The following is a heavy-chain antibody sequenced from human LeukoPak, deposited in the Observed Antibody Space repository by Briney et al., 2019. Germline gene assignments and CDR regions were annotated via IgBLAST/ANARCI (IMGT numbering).Heavy chain of an antibody. CDR3: ASPQTAAYYYGSGSLFAGAFDI. CDR2: IYHSGGT. D-gene: IGHD3-10*01. Sequence: SETLSLTCAVSGYSISSGYYWGWIRQPPGKGLEWIGSIYHSGGTYYNPSLKSRVTISVDTSKNQFSLKLSSVTAADTAVYYCASPQTAAYYYGSGSLFAGAFDIWGQGTMVTVSS. J-gene: IGHJ3*02. V-gene: IGHV4-38-2*01. CDR1: GYSISSGYY.